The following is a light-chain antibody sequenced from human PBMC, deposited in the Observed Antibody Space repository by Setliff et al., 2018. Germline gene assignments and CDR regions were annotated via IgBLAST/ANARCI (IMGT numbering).Light chain of an antibody. Sequence: QSALTQPPSASGSPGQSVTISCTGASSDVGGYNDVFRYNYVSWYQQHPDKAPKLMIYEVSKRPSGVSDRFSGSKSGNTASLTISGLQAEDEADYYCLSYTSQTTHALFGGGTKVTVL. CDR3: LSYTSQTTHAL. V-gene: IGLV2-14*03. CDR2: EVS. J-gene: IGLJ2*01. CDR1: SSDVGGYNDVFRYNY.